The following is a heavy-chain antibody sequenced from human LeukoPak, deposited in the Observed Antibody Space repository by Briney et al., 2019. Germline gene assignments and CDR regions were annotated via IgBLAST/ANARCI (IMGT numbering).Heavy chain of an antibody. D-gene: IGHD2-8*01. CDR3: GRGFSNGNSRYTCFAP. V-gene: IGHV3-7*04. Sequence: PGGSLRLSCVASGFTFSDHWMDWVRQAPGKGLEWVANIKLDGSEKNYVDSVKGRFTISRDNVKNSLHLQMNSLRVEDTAVYYCGRGFSNGNSRYTCFAPGAKGPLVTVSS. CDR1: GFTFSDHW. J-gene: IGHJ5*02. CDR2: IKLDGSEK.